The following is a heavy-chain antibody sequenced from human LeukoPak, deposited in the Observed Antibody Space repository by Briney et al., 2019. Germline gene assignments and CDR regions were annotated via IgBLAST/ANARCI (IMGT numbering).Heavy chain of an antibody. Sequence: GGSLRLSCAASGFTFSSYSMNWVRQAPGKGLEWVSSISSSSSYIYYADSVKGRFTISRDNAKNSLYLQLNSLRADDTAVYYCAGGAGWTSDIWGQGTLVIVSS. J-gene: IGHJ3*02. D-gene: IGHD6-19*01. CDR2: ISSSSSYI. CDR1: GFTFSSYS. V-gene: IGHV3-21*01. CDR3: AGGAGWTSDI.